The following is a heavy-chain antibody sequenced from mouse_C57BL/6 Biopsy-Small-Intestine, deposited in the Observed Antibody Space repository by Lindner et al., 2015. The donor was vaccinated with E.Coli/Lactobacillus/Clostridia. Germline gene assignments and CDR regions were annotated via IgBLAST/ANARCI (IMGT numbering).Heavy chain of an antibody. CDR2: IDPEDGET. V-gene: IGHV14-2*01. Sequence: VQLQESGAELVKPGASVKLSCTASGFNIKDHYIHWVKQRTDQGLEWIGRIDPEDGETTYAPKFQGEATITVDTYSNSAYLQLSSLTSEDTAVYYCSRNEIYAAWFAYWGQGTLVTVSA. D-gene: IGHD2-12*01. CDR3: SRNEIYAAWFAY. J-gene: IGHJ3*01. CDR1: GFNIKDHY.